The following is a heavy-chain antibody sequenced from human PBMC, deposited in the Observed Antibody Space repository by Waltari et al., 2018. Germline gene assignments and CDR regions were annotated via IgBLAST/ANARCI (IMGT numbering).Heavy chain of an antibody. CDR1: GFTFTNYW. Sequence: EVQLVESGGGWVEPGGSLRLSCAASGFTFTNYWMSWVRQAPGKGLEWLANINHDGSGKFFLGSVKGRFTISRDNAKKSVYLQMNSLTGEDTAVYYCATSRDAAGNDWGQGTLVTVSS. V-gene: IGHV3-7*01. CDR3: ATSRDAAGND. D-gene: IGHD6-13*01. CDR2: INHDGSGK. J-gene: IGHJ4*02.